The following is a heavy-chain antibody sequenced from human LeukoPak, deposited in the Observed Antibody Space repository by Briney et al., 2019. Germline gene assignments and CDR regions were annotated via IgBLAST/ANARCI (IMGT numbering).Heavy chain of an antibody. CDR1: GFTFSNYW. CDR2: IKQDGSEK. D-gene: IGHD1-14*01. J-gene: IGHJ4*02. V-gene: IGHV3-7*03. Sequence: PGGSLRLSCVASGFTFSNYWMSWVRQAPGKGLEWVANIKQDGSEKYYVDSVKGRFTISRDNAKKSLYLQMNSLRAEDTAVYYCARDSGTPVTGQNWGQGTLVTVSS. CDR3: ARDSGTPVTGQN.